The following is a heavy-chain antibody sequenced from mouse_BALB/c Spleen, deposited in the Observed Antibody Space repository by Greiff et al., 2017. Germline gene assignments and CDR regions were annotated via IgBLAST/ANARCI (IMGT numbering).Heavy chain of an antibody. V-gene: IGHV1S81*02. CDR3: ARRGIRRNYAMDY. Sequence: QVQLQQPGAELVKPGASVKLSCKASGYTFTSYWMHWVKQRPGQGLEWIGEINPSNGRTNYNEKFKSKATLTVDKSSSTAYMQLSSLTSEDSAVYYCARRGIRRNYAMDYWGQGTSVTVSS. D-gene: IGHD1-1*01. CDR1: GYTFTSYW. J-gene: IGHJ4*01. CDR2: INPSNGRT.